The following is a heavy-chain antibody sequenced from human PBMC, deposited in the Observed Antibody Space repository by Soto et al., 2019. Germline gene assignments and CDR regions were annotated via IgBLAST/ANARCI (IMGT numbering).Heavy chain of an antibody. CDR3: AKALGLDILTGYGFDY. Sequence: GGSLRLSCAASGFTFSSYGMHWVRQAPGKGLEWVAVISYDGSNKYYADSVKGRFTISRDNSKNTLYLQMNSLRAEDTAVYYCAKALGLDILTGYGFDYWGQGTLVTVSS. D-gene: IGHD3-9*01. V-gene: IGHV3-30*18. J-gene: IGHJ4*02. CDR1: GFTFSSYG. CDR2: ISYDGSNK.